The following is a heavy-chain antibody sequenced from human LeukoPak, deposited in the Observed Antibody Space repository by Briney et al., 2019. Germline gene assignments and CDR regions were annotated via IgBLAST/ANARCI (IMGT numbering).Heavy chain of an antibody. D-gene: IGHD3-10*01. J-gene: IGHJ4*02. Sequence: SETLSLTCAVYGGSFSGYYWSWIRQPPGKGLEWIGEINHSGSTNYNPSLKSRVTISVDTSKNQFSLKLSSVTAADTAVYYCARRAGGLLWLGGGAKGFDYWGQGTLVTVSS. CDR2: INHSGST. CDR1: GGSFSGYY. CDR3: ARRAGGLLWLGGGAKGFDY. V-gene: IGHV4-34*01.